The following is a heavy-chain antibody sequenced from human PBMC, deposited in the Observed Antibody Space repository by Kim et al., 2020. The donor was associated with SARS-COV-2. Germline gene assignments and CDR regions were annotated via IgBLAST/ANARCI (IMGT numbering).Heavy chain of an antibody. J-gene: IGHJ4*02. CDR3: ARDGYRKSVAADY. Sequence: SETLSLTCTVSGDSINTYYWSWVRQPPGKGLEWIGYISYSGSTNYNPSLMSRVTMSVDTSRNQFSLNLTSVTAADTAVYYCARDGYRKSVAADYWGQGILVTVSS. V-gene: IGHV4-59*01. D-gene: IGHD5-12*01. CDR2: ISYSGST. CDR1: GDSINTYY.